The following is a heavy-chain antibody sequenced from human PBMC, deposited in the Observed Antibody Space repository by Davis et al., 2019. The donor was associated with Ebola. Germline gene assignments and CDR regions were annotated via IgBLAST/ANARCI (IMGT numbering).Heavy chain of an antibody. Sequence: GEFLKISCAASGFTFSTYWMDWVRQAPGKGLEWVANINQDGSEKYYVDSVKGRFTISRDNAKNSLYLQMNSLRAEDTAVYYCAREIEYYEILTGYFPYWGQGTLVTVSS. CDR1: GFTFSTYW. J-gene: IGHJ4*02. V-gene: IGHV3-7*03. D-gene: IGHD3-9*01. CDR2: INQDGSEK. CDR3: AREIEYYEILTGYFPY.